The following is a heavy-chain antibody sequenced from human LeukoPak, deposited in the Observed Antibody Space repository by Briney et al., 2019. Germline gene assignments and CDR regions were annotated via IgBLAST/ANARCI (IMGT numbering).Heavy chain of an antibody. CDR3: ARFGVDYDMDV. D-gene: IGHD3-16*01. V-gene: IGHV4-59*11. J-gene: IGHJ6*02. Sequence: SETLSLTCTVSGGSISGHYWTWIRQPPGKGLEWIGQIHYSGRPDYNPSLKSRVTISVDTSKNQLSLKVTSVTGADTAVHYCARFGVDYDMDVWGQGTTVTVSS. CDR2: IHYSGRP. CDR1: GGSISGHY.